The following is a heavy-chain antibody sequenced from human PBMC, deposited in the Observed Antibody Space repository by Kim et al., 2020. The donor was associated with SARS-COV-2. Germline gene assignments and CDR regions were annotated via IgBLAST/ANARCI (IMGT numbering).Heavy chain of an antibody. J-gene: IGHJ4*02. CDR2: T. V-gene: IGHV3-20*03. CDR3: VRGYIGGPFDN. Sequence: TGYIDSVKGRFIISRDKAKNSMYLQMNSLRAEDTALYYCVRGYIGGPFDNWGQGTLVTVSS. D-gene: IGHD3-10*01.